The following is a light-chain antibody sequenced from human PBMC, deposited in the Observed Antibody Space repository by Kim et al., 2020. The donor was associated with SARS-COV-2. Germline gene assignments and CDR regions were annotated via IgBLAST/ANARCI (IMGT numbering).Light chain of an antibody. J-gene: IGKJ4*01. CDR3: QQYGSSPLT. V-gene: IGKV3-20*01. CDR2: GAS. CDR1: QSVSRDC. Sequence: EIVLTQSPGTLSLSPGEGATLSCRASQSVSRDCLAWYQQKPGQTPRLFIYGASNRPTGISDRFSGSGSGTDFTLTISRLEPEDSAVYYCQQYGSSPLTFGGGTKVDIK.